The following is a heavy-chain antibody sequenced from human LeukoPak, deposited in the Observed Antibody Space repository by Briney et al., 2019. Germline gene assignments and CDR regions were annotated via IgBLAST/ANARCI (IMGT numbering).Heavy chain of an antibody. Sequence: GGSLRLSCSASGFTFSSCGMHWVRQAPGKGLEYVSAISDNGGSTKYADSVKGRFTISRDNSKNTLYLQMSSLRTGDTALYYCVKGATTGLYYFDYWGQGTLVTVSS. CDR1: GFTFSSCG. J-gene: IGHJ4*02. CDR2: ISDNGGST. V-gene: IGHV3-64D*09. CDR3: VKGATTGLYYFDY. D-gene: IGHD1-1*01.